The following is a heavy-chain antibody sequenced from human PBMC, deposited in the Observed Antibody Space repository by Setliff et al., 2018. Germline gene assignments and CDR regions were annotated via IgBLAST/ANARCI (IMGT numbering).Heavy chain of an antibody. J-gene: IGHJ4*02. V-gene: IGHV1-69-2*01. CDR1: GYSFSDFY. CDR3: AIDYGPTGTPYH. Sequence: ASVKVSCKASGYSFSDFYMHWVRQVPGEGLEALGRIDPRDDFTVYAERFKDSLTITADTSTDTSYMEMSSLRFEDTAVYYCAIDYGPTGTPYHWGQGTPVTVSS. D-gene: IGHD1-1*01. CDR2: IDPRDDFT.